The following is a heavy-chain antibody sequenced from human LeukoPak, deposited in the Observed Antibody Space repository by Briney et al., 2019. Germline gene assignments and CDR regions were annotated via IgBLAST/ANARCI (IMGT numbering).Heavy chain of an antibody. V-gene: IGHV4-59*11. D-gene: IGHD3-22*01. CDR1: GGSISSHY. CDR3: ARLYDSSGYTNWLDP. CDR2: IYYSGST. J-gene: IGHJ5*02. Sequence: SETLSLTCTVSGGSISSHYWSWIRQPPGKGLEWIGYIYYSGSTRYNPSLKSRVTISVDTSKNQFSLKVSSGTAADTAVYYCARLYDSSGYTNWLDPWGQGTLVTVSS.